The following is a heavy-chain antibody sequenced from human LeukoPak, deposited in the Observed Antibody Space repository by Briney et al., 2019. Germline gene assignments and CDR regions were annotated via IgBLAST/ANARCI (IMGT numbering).Heavy chain of an antibody. V-gene: IGHV3-33*01. CDR1: GFTFSNFG. CDR2: IWSDGTNK. CDR3: ARDRAEGYISNWNAFDI. J-gene: IGHJ3*02. Sequence: GGSLRLSCAASGFTFSNFGIHWVHQAPGKGLEWVTVIWSDGTNKYFADSVKGRSTISRDNSKNTVYLQINSLRAEDTAVYYCARDRAEGYISNWNAFDIWGPGTMVTVSS. D-gene: IGHD6-13*01.